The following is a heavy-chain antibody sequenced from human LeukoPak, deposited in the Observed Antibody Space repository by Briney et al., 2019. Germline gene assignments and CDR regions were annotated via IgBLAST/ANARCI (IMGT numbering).Heavy chain of an antibody. J-gene: IGHJ6*03. Sequence: ASVKVSCKASGYTFTGYCMHWVRQAPGQGLEWMGWINPNSGGTNYAQKFQGRVTMTRATSLSTAYMELSRLRSDDTAVYSCARGGPGIAAAGEYYYYYMDVWGKGTTVTVSS. V-gene: IGHV1-2*02. CDR2: INPNSGGT. CDR3: ARGGPGIAAAGEYYYYYMDV. CDR1: GYTFTGYC. D-gene: IGHD6-13*01.